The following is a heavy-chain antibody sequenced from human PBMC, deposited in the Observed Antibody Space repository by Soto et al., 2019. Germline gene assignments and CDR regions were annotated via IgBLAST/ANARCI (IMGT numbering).Heavy chain of an antibody. CDR2: ISYDGSNK. V-gene: IGHV3-30-3*01. CDR3: ARVLPQDSKVVIQPYYYYYYGMDV. D-gene: IGHD3-22*01. Sequence: AGSLRLSCAASGLTFSSYAMHWVRQAPGKGLEWVAVISYDGSNKYYADSVKGRFTISRDNSKNTLYLQMNSLRAEDTAVYYCARVLPQDSKVVIQPYYYYYYGMDVWGQGTTVTVSS. J-gene: IGHJ6*02. CDR1: GLTFSSYA.